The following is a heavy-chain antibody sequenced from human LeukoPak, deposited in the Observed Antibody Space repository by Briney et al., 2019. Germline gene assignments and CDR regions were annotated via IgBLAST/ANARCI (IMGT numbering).Heavy chain of an antibody. CDR3: ARVGYYYDSSGST. CDR2: IIPIFGTA. J-gene: IGHJ5*02. V-gene: IGHV1-69*05. CDR1: GGTFSSYA. Sequence: SVKVSCKASGGTFSSYAISWVRQAPGQGLEWMGGIIPIFGTANYAQKFQGRVKITTDESTSTAYMELSSLRSEDTAVYYCARVGYYYDSSGSTWGQGTLVTVSS. D-gene: IGHD3-22*01.